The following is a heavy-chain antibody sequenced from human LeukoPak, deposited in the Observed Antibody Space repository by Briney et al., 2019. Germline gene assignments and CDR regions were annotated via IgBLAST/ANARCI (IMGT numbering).Heavy chain of an antibody. CDR2: ISDSGGRT. Sequence: GGSLRLSCAVSGITLSNYGMSWVRQAPGKGLERVAGISDSGGRTNYADSVKGRFTISRDNPKNTLYLQMNSLRAEDTAVYFCAKRGVVIRVILVGFHKEAYYFDSWGQGALVTVSS. J-gene: IGHJ4*02. D-gene: IGHD3-22*01. CDR1: GITLSNYG. V-gene: IGHV3-23*01. CDR3: AKRGVVIRVILVGFHKEAYYFDS.